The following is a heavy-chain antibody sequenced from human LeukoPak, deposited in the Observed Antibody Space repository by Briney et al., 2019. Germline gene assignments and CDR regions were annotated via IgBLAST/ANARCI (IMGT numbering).Heavy chain of an antibody. CDR3: ARERTSVAEYFQH. CDR1: GGSISSSNW. J-gene: IGHJ1*01. Sequence: SETLSLTCAVSGGSISSSNWWSWVRQPPGKGLEWIGEINHSGSTNYNPSLKSRVTISVDKSKNQFSLKLSSVTAADTAVYYCARERTSVAEYFQHWGQGTLVTVSS. D-gene: IGHD1-14*01. V-gene: IGHV4-4*02. CDR2: INHSGST.